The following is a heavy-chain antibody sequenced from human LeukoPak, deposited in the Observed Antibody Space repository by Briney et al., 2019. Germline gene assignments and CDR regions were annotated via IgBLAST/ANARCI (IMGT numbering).Heavy chain of an antibody. V-gene: IGHV3-23*01. J-gene: IGHJ4*02. CDR1: GFIFSSHA. CDR3: AKDGLSSVLGAVGHFDY. Sequence: RSGGSLRLSCAASGFIFSSHAMSWVRQAPGKGLEWVSSISSSGGSTYYAESVKGRFTISRDNSKNTLYLQMNSLRAEDTAVYYCAKDGLSSVLGAVGHFDYWGQGTLVTVSS. D-gene: IGHD6-13*01. CDR2: ISSSGGST.